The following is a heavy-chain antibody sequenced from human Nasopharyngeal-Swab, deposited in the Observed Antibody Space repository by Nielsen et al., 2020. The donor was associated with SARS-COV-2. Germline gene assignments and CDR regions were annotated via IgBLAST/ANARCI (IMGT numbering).Heavy chain of an antibody. Sequence: SETLSLTCTVSCDSVTSNHYFWGWVRQPPGEGLEWIGSIFYSETPSYNPSLKSRVTISVDRTRNQFSLRLSSVAAADTAVYYCARHAFCSSFCHNWYFDLWGRGTLVTVSS. V-gene: IGHV4-39*01. CDR2: IFYSETP. D-gene: IGHD6-6*01. CDR3: ARHAFCSSFCHNWYFDL. J-gene: IGHJ2*01. CDR1: CDSVTSNHYF.